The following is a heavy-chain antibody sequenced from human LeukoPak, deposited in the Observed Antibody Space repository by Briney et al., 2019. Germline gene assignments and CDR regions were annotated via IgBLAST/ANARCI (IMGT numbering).Heavy chain of an antibody. V-gene: IGHV4-34*01. CDR3: AKPWRYSYGYAEYFQH. CDR2: INHSGST. CDR1: GGSFSGYY. J-gene: IGHJ1*01. Sequence: PSETLSLTCAVYGGSFSGYYWSWIRQPPGKGLEWIGEINHSGSTNYNPSLKSRVTISVDTSKNQFSLKLSSVTAADTAVYYCAKPWRYSYGYAEYFQHWGQGTLVTVSS. D-gene: IGHD5-18*01.